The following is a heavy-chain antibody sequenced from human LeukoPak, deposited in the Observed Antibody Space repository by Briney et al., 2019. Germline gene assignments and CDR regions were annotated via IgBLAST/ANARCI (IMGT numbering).Heavy chain of an antibody. CDR3: ASSGFYSSSWYCFDF. CDR2: ISYDGSNK. D-gene: IGHD6-13*01. Sequence: GRSLRLSCAASGFTFSSYAMHWVRQAPGKGLEWVAVISYDGSNKYYADSVEGRFTISRDNSKNTLYLQMNSLRAEDTAVYYCASSGFYSSSWYCFDFWGQGTLVTVSS. CDR1: GFTFSSYA. J-gene: IGHJ4*02. V-gene: IGHV3-30-3*01.